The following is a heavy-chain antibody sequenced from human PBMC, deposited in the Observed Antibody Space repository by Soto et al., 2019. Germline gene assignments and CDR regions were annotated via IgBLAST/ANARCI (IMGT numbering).Heavy chain of an antibody. Sequence: GGSLRLSCAASGFTFSSYAMHWVRQAPVNGLGLVAVISYDGSNKYYADSVKGRFTISGGNSKNTLYLQMNSLRAEDTAVYYCAIDPNWNYFDYWGQGTLVTVSS. J-gene: IGHJ4*02. CDR3: AIDPNWNYFDY. CDR2: ISYDGSNK. V-gene: IGHV3-30-3*01. D-gene: IGHD1-1*01. CDR1: GFTFSSYA.